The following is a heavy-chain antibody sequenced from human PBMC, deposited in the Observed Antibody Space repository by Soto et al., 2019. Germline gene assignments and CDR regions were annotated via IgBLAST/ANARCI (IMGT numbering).Heavy chain of an antibody. V-gene: IGHV1-18*01. CDR1: DYTFTSYG. CDR3: ARSIVVVTALDY. Sequence: ASVKVSCKASDYTFTSYGISWVRQAPGQGLEWMGWISAYNGNTKYAQKFQGRVTMTTDTSTSTAYMELSSLRSEDTAVYYCARSIVVVTALDYWGQGTLVTVSS. CDR2: ISAYNGNT. J-gene: IGHJ4*02. D-gene: IGHD2-21*02.